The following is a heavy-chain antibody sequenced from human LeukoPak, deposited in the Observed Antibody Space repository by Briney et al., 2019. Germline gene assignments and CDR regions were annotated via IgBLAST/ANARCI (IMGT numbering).Heavy chain of an antibody. CDR2: ISAYNGNT. J-gene: IGHJ5*02. V-gene: IGHV1-18*01. CDR3: ARGAPVAGSNNWFDL. Sequence: GASVKVSCKASGYTFTSYGISWVRQAPGQGLEWMGWISAYNGNTNYAQKLQGRVTMTTDTSTSTAYMELRSLRSDDTAVYYCARGAPVAGSNNWFDLWGQGTLVTVSS. D-gene: IGHD6-19*01. CDR1: GYTFTSYG.